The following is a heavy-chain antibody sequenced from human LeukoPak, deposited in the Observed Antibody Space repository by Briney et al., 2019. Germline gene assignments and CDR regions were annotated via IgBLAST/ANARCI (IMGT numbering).Heavy chain of an antibody. D-gene: IGHD6-19*01. CDR2: ISNSGSSK. J-gene: IGHJ4*02. CDR1: GFTFSSCE. CDR3: AKDPSSGWLSQIDF. Sequence: GGSLRLSCAASGFTFSSCEMNWVRQAPGKGLEWLSYISNSGSSKYYADSVKGRFTISRDNSDNTVHLQMNSLRGDDTGVYYCAKDPSSGWLSQIDFWGQGTLVTVSS. V-gene: IGHV3-23*01.